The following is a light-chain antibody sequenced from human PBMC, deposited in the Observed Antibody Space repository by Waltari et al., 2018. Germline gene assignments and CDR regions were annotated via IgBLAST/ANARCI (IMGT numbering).Light chain of an antibody. J-gene: IGLJ3*02. CDR2: KDT. Sequence: SYELTQPPSVSVSPGQTASITCSGDKLGDQYACWYQQKPGQSHVQVIYKDTTRPSGNPERFSGSNSGNTATLTISGTQAMDEADYYCQAWDSSTLVFGGGTKLTVL. CDR3: QAWDSSTLV. V-gene: IGLV3-1*01. CDR1: KLGDQY.